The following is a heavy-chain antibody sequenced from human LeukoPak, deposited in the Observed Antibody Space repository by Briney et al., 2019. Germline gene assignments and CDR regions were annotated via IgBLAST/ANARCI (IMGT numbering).Heavy chain of an antibody. J-gene: IGHJ5*02. CDR1: GGSISGSY. V-gene: IGHV4-59*01. CDR2: MYNSGST. CDR3: ARDEGWFDP. Sequence: SETLSLTCTVSGGSISGSYWSWIRQPPGKGLEWIAYMYNSGSTNYNPSLKSRVTISIDTSKNQSSLKLSSLTAADTAVYYCARDEGWFDPWGQGTLVTVSS.